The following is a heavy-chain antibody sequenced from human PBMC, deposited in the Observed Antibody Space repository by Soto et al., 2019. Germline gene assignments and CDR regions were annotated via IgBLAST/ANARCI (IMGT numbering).Heavy chain of an antibody. CDR2: IYYIGST. CDR3: ARANDYVWGSQPAFDY. Sequence: PSETLSLTCTVSGGSMSNYYWSWIRQPPGKGLEWIGYIYYIGSTNYNPSLKSRVTMSVDTSKNQFSLKLSSVTAADTAVYYCARANDYVWGSQPAFDYWGQGTLVTVSS. J-gene: IGHJ4*02. CDR1: GGSMSNYY. V-gene: IGHV4-59*08. D-gene: IGHD3-16*01.